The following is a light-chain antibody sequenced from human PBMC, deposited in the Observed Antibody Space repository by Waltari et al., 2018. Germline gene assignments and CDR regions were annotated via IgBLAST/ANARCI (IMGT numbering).Light chain of an antibody. CDR2: DAS. Sequence: IVLTQSPATLSLSPGERVTLSCRASQSVRRSLAWYQQKPGQAPRLLIYDASSRATGIPDRFSGSGSGTDFSLTISRLEPEDSAVYYCQKYVSLPATFGQGTKVEIK. J-gene: IGKJ1*01. CDR3: QKYVSLPAT. V-gene: IGKV3-20*01. CDR1: QSVRRS.